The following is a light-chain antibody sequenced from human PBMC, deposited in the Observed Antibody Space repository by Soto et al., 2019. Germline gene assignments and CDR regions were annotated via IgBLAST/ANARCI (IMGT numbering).Light chain of an antibody. V-gene: IGLV1-44*01. Sequence: QSVLSQPPSTSVTPEQRVTISCSGSSSNIGSNTVNWYQHLPGTAPKLLIYSNNQRPSGVPDRFSGSKSGTSASLAISGLQSEDEADYYCAAWDDSLNGVIFGGGTKLTVL. CDR3: AAWDDSLNGVI. CDR2: SNN. J-gene: IGLJ2*01. CDR1: SSNIGSNT.